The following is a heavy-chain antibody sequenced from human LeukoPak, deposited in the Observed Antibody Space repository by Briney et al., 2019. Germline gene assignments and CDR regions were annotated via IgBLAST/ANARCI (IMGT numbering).Heavy chain of an antibody. J-gene: IGHJ5*02. V-gene: IGHV3-23*01. CDR1: GFTFSIYA. CDR3: AKDRDYYDSSGLGS. CDR2: ISSSGGST. Sequence: GGSLRLSCAASGFTFSIYAISWVRQAPGKGLEWVSVISSSGGSTYYADSVKGRFTISRDNSKNTLSLQMNSLRAEDTALYYCAKDRDYYDSSGLGSWGQGTLVTVSS. D-gene: IGHD3-22*01.